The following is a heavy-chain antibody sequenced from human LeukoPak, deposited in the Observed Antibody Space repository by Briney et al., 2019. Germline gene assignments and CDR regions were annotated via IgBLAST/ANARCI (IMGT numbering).Heavy chain of an antibody. CDR1: GFTFSSYW. D-gene: IGHD2-2*01. Sequence: GGSLRLSCAASGFTFSSYWMNWARQAPGKGLEWVASINHNGNVNYYVDSVKGRLTISRDNAKNSLYLQMNSLRAEDTAVYYCARDHLGYCSSTSCYEVYWGQGTLVTVSS. J-gene: IGHJ4*02. V-gene: IGHV3-7*01. CDR2: INHNGNVN. CDR3: ARDHLGYCSSTSCYEVY.